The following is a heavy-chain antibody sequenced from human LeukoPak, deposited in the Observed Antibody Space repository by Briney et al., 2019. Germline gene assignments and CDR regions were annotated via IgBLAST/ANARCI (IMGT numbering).Heavy chain of an antibody. J-gene: IGHJ4*02. CDR2: INHSGST. Sequence: SETLSLTCAVYGGSSSGCYWSWIRQPPGKGLEWIGEINHSGSTNYNPSLKSRVTISVDTSKNQFSLKLSSVTAADTAVYYCASGGDYGDYGGHFDYWGQGTLVTVSS. D-gene: IGHD4-17*01. CDR1: GGSSSGCY. V-gene: IGHV4-34*01. CDR3: ASGGDYGDYGGHFDY.